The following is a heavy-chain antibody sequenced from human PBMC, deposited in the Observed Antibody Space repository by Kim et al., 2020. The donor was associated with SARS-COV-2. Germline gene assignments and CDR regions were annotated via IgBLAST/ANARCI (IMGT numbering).Heavy chain of an antibody. CDR2: ISSSSYI. D-gene: IGHD6-13*01. V-gene: IGHV3-21*01. CDR3: ARFIAAAGDYYYYGMDV. CDR1: GFTFSSYS. Sequence: GGSLRLSCAASGFTFSSYSMNWVRQAPGKGLEWVSSISSSSYIYYADSVKGRFTISRDNAKNSLYLQMNSLRAEDTAVYYCARFIAAAGDYYYYGMDVWGQGTTVTVSS. J-gene: IGHJ6*02.